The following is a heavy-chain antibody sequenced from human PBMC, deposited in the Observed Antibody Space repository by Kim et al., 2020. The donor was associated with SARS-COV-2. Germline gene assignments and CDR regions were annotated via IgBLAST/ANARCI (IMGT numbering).Heavy chain of an antibody. D-gene: IGHD2-15*01. Sequence: YPGDSDTRYSRSFQGQVTISADKSISPAYLQWSSLKASDTAMYYCARIGDYWGQGTLVTVSS. J-gene: IGHJ4*02. V-gene: IGHV5-51*01. CDR2: YPGDSDT. CDR3: ARIGDY.